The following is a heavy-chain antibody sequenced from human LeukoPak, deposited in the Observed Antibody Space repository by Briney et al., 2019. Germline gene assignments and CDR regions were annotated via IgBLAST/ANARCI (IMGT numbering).Heavy chain of an antibody. V-gene: IGHV4-4*07. J-gene: IGHJ4*02. Sequence: SETLSLTCTVSGGSISSYYWSWIRQPAGEGLEWIGRIYTSGSTNYNPSLKSRVTMSVDTSKNQFSLKLSSVTAADTAVYYCAREEGILTGYSLVRYFDYWGQGTLVTVSS. D-gene: IGHD3-9*01. CDR2: IYTSGST. CDR3: AREEGILTGYSLVRYFDY. CDR1: GGSISSYY.